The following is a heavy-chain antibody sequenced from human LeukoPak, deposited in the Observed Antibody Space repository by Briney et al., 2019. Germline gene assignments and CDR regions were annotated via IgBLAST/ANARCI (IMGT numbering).Heavy chain of an antibody. Sequence: ASVKVSCKASGYTFTSYYMHWVRQAPGQGLEWMGIINPSGGSTSYAQKFQGRVTMTRDTSTSTVYMELSSLRSEDTAVYYCARGLWFGELGGTDFDYWGQGTLVTVS. CDR1: GYTFTSYY. J-gene: IGHJ4*02. D-gene: IGHD3-10*01. V-gene: IGHV1-46*01. CDR3: ARGLWFGELGGTDFDY. CDR2: INPSGGST.